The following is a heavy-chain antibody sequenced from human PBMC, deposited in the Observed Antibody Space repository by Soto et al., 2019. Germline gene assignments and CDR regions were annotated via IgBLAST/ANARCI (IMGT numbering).Heavy chain of an antibody. CDR2: ISGSGGST. D-gene: IGHD3-3*01. CDR1: GFTFSSYA. Sequence: EVQLLESGGGLVQPGGSLRLSCAASGFTFSSYAMSWVRQAPGKGLEWVSAISGSGGSTYYADSVKGRCTISRDNSKNTLYLQMNSLRAEDTAVYYCAKGLSDFWSGPNWFDPWGQGTLVTVSS. V-gene: IGHV3-23*01. J-gene: IGHJ5*02. CDR3: AKGLSDFWSGPNWFDP.